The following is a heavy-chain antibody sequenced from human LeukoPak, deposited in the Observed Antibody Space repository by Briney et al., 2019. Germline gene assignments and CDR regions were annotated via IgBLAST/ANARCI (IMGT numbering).Heavy chain of an antibody. CDR2: ISSSSSYI. Sequence: GGSLRLSCAASGFTFSSYSMNWVRQAPGKGLEWVSSISSSSSYIYYADPVKGRFTISRDNAKNSLYLQMNSLRAEDTAVYYCARDQRSPYYYDSSGYYFDYWGQGTLVTVSS. V-gene: IGHV3-21*01. D-gene: IGHD3-22*01. CDR3: ARDQRSPYYYDSSGYYFDY. CDR1: GFTFSSYS. J-gene: IGHJ4*02.